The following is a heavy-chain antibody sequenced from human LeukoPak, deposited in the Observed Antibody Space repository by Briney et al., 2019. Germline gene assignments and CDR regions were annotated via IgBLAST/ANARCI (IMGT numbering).Heavy chain of an antibody. V-gene: IGHV3-33*01. CDR1: GFTFSTYG. D-gene: IGHD2-2*01. J-gene: IGHJ4*02. CDR3: ARSRYCSSTSCYGFLDY. CDR2: IWYDGSNK. Sequence: PGGSLRLSCAASGFTFSTYGMHWVRQAPGKGLQWVAVIWYDGSNKQYADSVKGRFTISRDNSKNTLYLQMNSLRAEDTAVYYWARSRYCSSTSCYGFLDYWGQGTLVTVSS.